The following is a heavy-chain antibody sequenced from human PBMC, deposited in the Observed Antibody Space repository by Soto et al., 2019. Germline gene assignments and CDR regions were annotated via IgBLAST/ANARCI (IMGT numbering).Heavy chain of an antibody. Sequence: EVQLLESGGGLVQPGGSLRLSCAASGFTFSSYAMSWVRQAPGKGLEWVSAISGSGGSTYYADSVKGRFTISRDNSKNTLYLQMNRLRAEDTAVYYCARVPEHIVVVTAIYFDYWGQGTLVTVSS. J-gene: IGHJ4*02. CDR3: ARVPEHIVVVTAIYFDY. V-gene: IGHV3-23*01. CDR1: GFTFSSYA. D-gene: IGHD2-21*02. CDR2: ISGSGGST.